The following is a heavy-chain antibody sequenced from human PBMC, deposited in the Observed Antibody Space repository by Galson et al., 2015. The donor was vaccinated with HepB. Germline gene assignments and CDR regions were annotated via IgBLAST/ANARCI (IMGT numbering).Heavy chain of an antibody. V-gene: IGHV1-69*06. CDR1: GGTFSSYA. J-gene: IGHJ6*02. D-gene: IGHD3-3*01. CDR3: ARDKSEYYDFWSGLDYHGMDV. CDR2: IIPIFGTA. Sequence: SVKVSCKAFGGTFSSYAISWVRQAPGQGLEWMGGIIPIFGTANYAQKFQGRVTITADKSTSTAYMELSSLRSEDTAVYYCARDKSEYYDFWSGLDYHGMDVWGQGTTVTVSS.